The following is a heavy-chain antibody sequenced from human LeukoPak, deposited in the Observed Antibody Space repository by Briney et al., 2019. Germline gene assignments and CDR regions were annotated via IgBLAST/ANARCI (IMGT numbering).Heavy chain of an antibody. J-gene: IGHJ4*02. CDR2: ISSSSSTI. V-gene: IGHV3-48*04. CDR1: GFTFSSYS. Sequence: SGGSLRLSCAASGFTFSSYSMNWVRQAPGKGLEWVSYISSSSSTIYYADSVKGRFTISRDNAKNSLYLQMNSLRAEDTAVYYCARGSKQLVRGVGNDFDYWGQGTLVTVSS. D-gene: IGHD6-6*01. CDR3: ARGSKQLVRGVGNDFDY.